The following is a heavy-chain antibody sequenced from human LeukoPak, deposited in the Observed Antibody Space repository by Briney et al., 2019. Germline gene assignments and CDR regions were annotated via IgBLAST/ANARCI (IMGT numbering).Heavy chain of an antibody. V-gene: IGHV3-43*02. CDR3: GTWAFYHGLDV. CDR1: GFAFHAFD. D-gene: IGHD1-26*01. CDR2: IINDGGKT. Sequence: GGSLRLSCAASGFAFHAFDMYWVRQASGKGLEWVSRIINDGGKTYYADSVRGRFTVSRDNSKNSLYLQMNSLRTDDAALYYCGTWAFYHGLDVWGQGTTVTVSS. J-gene: IGHJ6*02.